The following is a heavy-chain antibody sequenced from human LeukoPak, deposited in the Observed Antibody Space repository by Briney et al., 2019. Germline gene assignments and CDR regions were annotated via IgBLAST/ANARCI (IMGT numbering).Heavy chain of an antibody. V-gene: IGHV3-7*04. CDR2: IKQDGSEK. J-gene: IGHJ3*02. D-gene: IGHD3-22*01. Sequence: GGSLRLSCAASGFTFSSYWMSWVRQAPGKGLEWVANIKQDGSEKYYVDSVKGRFTISRDNAKNSLYLQMNSLRAEDTAVYYCARAYYYDSSGYVDAFDIWGQGTMVTVSS. CDR3: ARAYYYDSSGYVDAFDI. CDR1: GFTFSSYW.